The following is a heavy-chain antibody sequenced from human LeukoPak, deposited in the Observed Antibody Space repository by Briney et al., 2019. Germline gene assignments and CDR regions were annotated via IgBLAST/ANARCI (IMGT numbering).Heavy chain of an antibody. Sequence: SETLSLTCTVSGGSISSYYWSWIRQPPGKGLEWIGYIYYSGSTNYNPSLKSRVTISVDTSKNQFSLKLSSVTATDTAVYYCARARDNYYDSSGFLYYYGMDVWGQGTTVTVSS. J-gene: IGHJ6*02. CDR3: ARARDNYYDSSGFLYYYGMDV. CDR1: GGSISSYY. V-gene: IGHV4-59*01. CDR2: IYYSGST. D-gene: IGHD3-22*01.